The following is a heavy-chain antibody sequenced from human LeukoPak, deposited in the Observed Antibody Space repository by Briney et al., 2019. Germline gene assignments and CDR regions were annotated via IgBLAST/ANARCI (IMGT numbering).Heavy chain of an antibody. Sequence: ASVKVSCKASGYTFTGYYMHWVRQAPGQGLEWMGWINPNSGGTNYAQKFQGRVTMTRDTSIGTAYMELSRLRSDDTAVYYCARDQEAVAGTDYYYGMDVWGQGTTVTVSS. V-gene: IGHV1-2*02. J-gene: IGHJ6*02. D-gene: IGHD6-19*01. CDR1: GYTFTGYY. CDR2: INPNSGGT. CDR3: ARDQEAVAGTDYYYGMDV.